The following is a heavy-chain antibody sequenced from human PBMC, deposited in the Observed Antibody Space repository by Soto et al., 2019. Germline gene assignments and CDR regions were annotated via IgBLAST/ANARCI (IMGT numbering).Heavy chain of an antibody. V-gene: IGHV3-30*18. Sequence: GGSLRLSCAASGFTFSSYGMHWVRQAPGKGLEWVAVISYDGSNKYYADSVKGRFTISRDNSKNTLYLQMNSLRAEDTAVYYCAKDAVYTKFDYWGQGTLVTVSS. CDR3: AKDAVYTKFDY. CDR1: GFTFSSYG. CDR2: ISYDGSNK. J-gene: IGHJ4*02. D-gene: IGHD4-4*01.